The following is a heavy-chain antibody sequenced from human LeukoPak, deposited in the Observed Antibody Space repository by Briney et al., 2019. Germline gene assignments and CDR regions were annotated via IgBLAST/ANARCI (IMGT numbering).Heavy chain of an antibody. CDR3: AHRLDYGDYPEYFQR. CDR1: GFSLSTSGVG. CDR2: IYWDDDK. Sequence: SGPTLVNPTQTLTLTCTFSGFSLSTSGVGVGWIRQPPGKALEWLALIYWDDDKRYSPSLKSRLTITKDTSKNQVVLTMTNMDPVDTATCYCAHRLDYGDYPEYFQRWGQGTLVTVSS. D-gene: IGHD4-17*01. J-gene: IGHJ1*01. V-gene: IGHV2-5*02.